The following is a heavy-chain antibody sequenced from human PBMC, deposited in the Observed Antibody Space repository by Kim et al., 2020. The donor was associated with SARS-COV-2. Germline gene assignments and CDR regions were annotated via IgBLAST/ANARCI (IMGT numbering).Heavy chain of an antibody. CDR3: ARDLLVQAFTPSNYYFD. Sequence: GGSLRLSCAASGFTFSSYAMHWVRQAPGKGLEWVAVISYDGSNKYYADSVKGRFTISRDNSKNTLYLQMNSLRAEDTAVYYCARDLLVQAFTPSNYYFD. CDR1: GFTFSSYA. D-gene: IGHD6-13*01. V-gene: IGHV3-30*04. J-gene: IGHJ4*01. CDR2: ISYDGSNK.